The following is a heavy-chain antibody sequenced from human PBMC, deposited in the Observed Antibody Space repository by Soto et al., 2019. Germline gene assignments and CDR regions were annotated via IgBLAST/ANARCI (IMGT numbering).Heavy chain of an antibody. Sequence: SETLSLTCSVSGVSLNSGHYYWVWIRQSPGKGLAWIASVYYDESTYYNPSLKSRVTISIDKPKNQFSLTLKSVTATDTAVYYCGKVLIGATRHTDVDSWGQGALVTVSS. CDR3: GKVLIGATRHTDVDS. V-gene: IGHV4-39*01. J-gene: IGHJ4*02. D-gene: IGHD2-15*01. CDR2: VYYDEST. CDR1: GVSLNSGHYY.